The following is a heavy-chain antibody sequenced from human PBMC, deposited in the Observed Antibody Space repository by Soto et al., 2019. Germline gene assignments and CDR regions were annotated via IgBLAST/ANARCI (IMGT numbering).Heavy chain of an antibody. Sequence: GGSLRLSCAASGFTFSNYDMHWVRQATGKGLEWVSVIGTGGDTSYPGSVEGRFTISRENAKNSLYLQMNYLRVEDTAVYYCARIAAAATGYLVYGMDVWGQGTTVTVSS. CDR1: GFTFSNYD. CDR2: IGTGGDT. J-gene: IGHJ6*02. D-gene: IGHD6-13*01. CDR3: ARIAAAATGYLVYGMDV. V-gene: IGHV3-13*01.